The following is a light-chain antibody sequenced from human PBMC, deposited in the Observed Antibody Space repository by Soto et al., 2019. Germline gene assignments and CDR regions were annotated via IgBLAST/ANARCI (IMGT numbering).Light chain of an antibody. CDR2: GAS. Sequence: EIVMTQSPSTLSVSPLERATLSCRASQSVSSNLAWYQQKPGQAPRLLIYGASTRATGIPARFSGSGSGTEFTLTISSLQSEDFAVYYCQQYNNWPPWTLGQGTKVDIK. J-gene: IGKJ1*01. V-gene: IGKV3-15*01. CDR3: QQYNNWPPWT. CDR1: QSVSSN.